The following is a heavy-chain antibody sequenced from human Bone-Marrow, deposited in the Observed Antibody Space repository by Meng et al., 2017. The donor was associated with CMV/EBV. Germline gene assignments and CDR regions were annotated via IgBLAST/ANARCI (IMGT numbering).Heavy chain of an antibody. D-gene: IGHD3-3*01. J-gene: IGHJ6*02. CDR2: ISTTSSYI. CDR3: AGFGVTITNGLDV. CDR1: GFTFSFYA. Sequence: GESLKISCAASGFTFSFYAMHWVRQAPGKGLEWVSSISTTSSYIYYADSLKGRFTISRDNAKNTLYLHISSLRVEDTAVYYCAGFGVTITNGLDVWGRGTTVTVSS. V-gene: IGHV3-21*01.